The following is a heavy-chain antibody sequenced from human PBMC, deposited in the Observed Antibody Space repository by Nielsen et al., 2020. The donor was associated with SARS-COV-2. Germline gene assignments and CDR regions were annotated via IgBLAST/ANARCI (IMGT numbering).Heavy chain of an antibody. CDR3: AKVVSVDSSGWYGGDDAFDI. CDR2: ISYDGTNE. J-gene: IGHJ3*02. Sequence: GGSLRLSCAASGFTFTSYAMHWVCQPPGKGLEWMTIISYDGTNEHYADSVKGRFIISRDNSKNTMYLQMNSLKSEDTAVYYCAKVVSVDSSGWYGGDDAFDIWGQGTMVTVSS. CDR1: GFTFTSYA. D-gene: IGHD6-19*01. V-gene: IGHV3-30-3*01.